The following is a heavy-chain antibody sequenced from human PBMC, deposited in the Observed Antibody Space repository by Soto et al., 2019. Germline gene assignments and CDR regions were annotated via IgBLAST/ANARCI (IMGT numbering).Heavy chain of an antibody. J-gene: IGHJ1*01. V-gene: IGHV4-59*01. Sequence: PSETLSLTCTVSGGSISSYYWSWIRQPPGKGLEWIGYIYYSGSTNYNPSLKSRVTISVDTSKNQFSLKLSSVTAADTAVYYCAREGAVADAEYFQHWGQGTLVTVSS. CDR1: GGSISSYY. D-gene: IGHD6-19*01. CDR2: IYYSGST. CDR3: AREGAVADAEYFQH.